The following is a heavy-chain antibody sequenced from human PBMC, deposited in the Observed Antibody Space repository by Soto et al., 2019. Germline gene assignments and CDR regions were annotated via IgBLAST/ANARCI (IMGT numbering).Heavy chain of an antibody. CDR2: MNPNSGNT. J-gene: IGHJ6*02. Sequence: ASVKVSCKASGYTFTSYDINWVRQATGQGLEWMGWMNPNSGNTGYAQKFQGRVTMTANTSTGTAYMELSSLRSEDTAVYYCGYGDYVSSGYDPSDYYGMDVWGQGTTVTVSS. V-gene: IGHV1-8*01. CDR1: GYTFTSYD. CDR3: GYGDYVSSGYDPSDYYGMDV. D-gene: IGHD3-22*01.